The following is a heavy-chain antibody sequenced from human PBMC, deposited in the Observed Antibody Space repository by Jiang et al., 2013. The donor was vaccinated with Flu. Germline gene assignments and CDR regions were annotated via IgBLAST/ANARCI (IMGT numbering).Heavy chain of an antibody. Sequence: VQLLESGGGLVQPGRSLRLSCAASGFTFDDYAMHWVRQAPGKGLEWVSGISWNSGSIGYADSVKGRFTISRDNAKNSLYLQMNSLRAEDTALYYCATSPMNAEIAVAGREENYWGQGTLVTVSS. CDR2: ISWNSGSI. CDR3: ATSPMNAEIAVAGREENY. V-gene: IGHV3-9*01. CDR1: GFTFDDYA. D-gene: IGHD6-19*01. J-gene: IGHJ4*02.